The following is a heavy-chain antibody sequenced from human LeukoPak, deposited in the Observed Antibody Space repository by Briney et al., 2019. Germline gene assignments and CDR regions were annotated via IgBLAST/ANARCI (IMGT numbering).Heavy chain of an antibody. CDR2: INSDGSST. CDR3: ARVPPYSSGWEYYFDY. D-gene: IGHD6-19*01. CDR1: GFTFSRYW. V-gene: IGHV3-74*01. J-gene: IGHJ4*02. Sequence: GGSLRLSCAASGFTFSRYWMHGVRHAPGKGLVWVSGINSDGSSTNYADSVKGRFTISRDNAKNTLYLQMSSLRAEDTAVYYCARVPPYSSGWEYYFDYWGQGTLVTVSS.